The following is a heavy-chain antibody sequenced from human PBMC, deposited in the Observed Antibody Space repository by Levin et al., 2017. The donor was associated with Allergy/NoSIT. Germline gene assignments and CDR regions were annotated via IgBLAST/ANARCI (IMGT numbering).Heavy chain of an antibody. D-gene: IGHD1-1*01. J-gene: IGHJ6*03. CDR2: IYPGDSDT. CDR1: GYSFTSYW. CDR3: ARRGTRDYYYYMDV. V-gene: IGHV5-51*01. Sequence: GESLKISCQGSGYSFTSYWIGWVRRMPGKGLEWMGIIYPGDSDTRYSTSFQGQVTISADKSISTAYLQWSSLKASDTAIYYCARRGTRDYYYYMDVWGKGTTVTVSS.